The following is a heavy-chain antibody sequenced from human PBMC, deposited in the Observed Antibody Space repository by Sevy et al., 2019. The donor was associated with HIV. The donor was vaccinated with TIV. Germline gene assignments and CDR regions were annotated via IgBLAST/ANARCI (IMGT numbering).Heavy chain of an antibody. V-gene: IGHV3-49*03. D-gene: IGHD5-12*01. CDR2: IRRNSHEPYGGTT. CDR1: GFTFGDYA. Sequence: GGSLRLSCTSSGFTFGDYAMSWFRQAPGKGLEWVAFIRRNSHEPYGGTTEYAASWKGRFTISRDDSKSIAYLQMNSLKTEDTAVYYCTRPLATADTPEYFFDYWGQGILVTVSS. CDR3: TRPLATADTPEYFFDY. J-gene: IGHJ4*02.